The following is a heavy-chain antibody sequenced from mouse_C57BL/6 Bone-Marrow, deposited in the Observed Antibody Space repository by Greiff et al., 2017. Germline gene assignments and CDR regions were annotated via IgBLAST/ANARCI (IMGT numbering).Heavy chain of an antibody. CDR1: GYTFTDYN. CDR2: INPNNGGT. D-gene: IGHD1-2*01. V-gene: IGHV1-22*01. CDR3: ARWGSLLRCGSRAYYWYFDI. Sequence: EVQVVESGPELVKPGASVKMSCKASGYTFTDYNMHWVKQSHGKSLEWIGYINPNNGGTSYNQKFKGKATLTVNKSSSTAYMELRSLTSEDSAVYFCARWGSLLRCGSRAYYWYFDIWGTGTTVTVSS. J-gene: IGHJ1*03.